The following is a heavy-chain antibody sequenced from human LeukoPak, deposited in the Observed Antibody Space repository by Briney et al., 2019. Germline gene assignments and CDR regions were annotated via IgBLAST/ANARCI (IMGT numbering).Heavy chain of an antibody. CDR3: ARDLGPDDYGDY. CDR1: GYTFTGYY. CDR2: INPNSGGT. Sequence: ASVKVSCKASGYTFTGYYMHWVRQAPGQGLEWMGWINPNSGGTNYAQKFQGRVTMTRDTSISTAYMELSRLRSDDTAVYYCARDLGPDDYGDYWGQGTLATVSS. V-gene: IGHV1-2*02. J-gene: IGHJ4*02.